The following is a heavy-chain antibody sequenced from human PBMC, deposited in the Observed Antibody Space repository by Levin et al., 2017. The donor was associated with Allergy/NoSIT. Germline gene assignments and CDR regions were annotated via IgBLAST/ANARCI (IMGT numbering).Heavy chain of an antibody. V-gene: IGHV3-23*01. CDR1: GFTFSNNG. CDR3: AKAWGFGGNQGLYYFDY. J-gene: IGHJ4*02. CDR2: ISGSGDAT. Sequence: GGSLRLSCAASGFTFSNNGLSWVRQAPGRGLEWVSAISGSGDATYYADSVKGRFTISRDNSKNTLFLQMNSLRAEDTAVYYCAKAWGFGGNQGLYYFDYWGQGTLVTVSS. D-gene: IGHD4-23*01.